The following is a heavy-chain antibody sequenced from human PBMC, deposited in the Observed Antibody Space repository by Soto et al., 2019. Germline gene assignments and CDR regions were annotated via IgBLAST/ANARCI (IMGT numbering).Heavy chain of an antibody. J-gene: IGHJ4*02. V-gene: IGHV3-30-3*01. CDR1: GFTFSTYT. Sequence: QIQLVESGGGVVQPGRSLRLSCAASGFTFSTYTLHWVRQAPGKGPEWVALTSYDGNIQYYADSVKGRFTISRDNSKNTLYLHMDSLRPEDTAVYYCATLRGVAPHSGSPLDSWGQGTLVTVSS. CDR2: TSYDGNIQ. CDR3: ATLRGVAPHSGSPLDS. D-gene: IGHD2-15*01.